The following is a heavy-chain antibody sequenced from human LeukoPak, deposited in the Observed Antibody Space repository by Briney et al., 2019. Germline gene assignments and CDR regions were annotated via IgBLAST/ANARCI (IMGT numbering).Heavy chain of an antibody. CDR3: ARPLYGSGNWYFDL. Sequence: GESLQISCQGSGSIFTTNWIGWVRPLPGKGLEWMGVIYPADSDTRYDPSFQGQFTISADKSISTAFLEWSSLQASDTAMYYCARPLYGSGNWYFDLWGRGTLVTVSS. CDR1: GSIFTTNW. J-gene: IGHJ2*01. CDR2: IYPADSDT. D-gene: IGHD3-10*01. V-gene: IGHV5-51*01.